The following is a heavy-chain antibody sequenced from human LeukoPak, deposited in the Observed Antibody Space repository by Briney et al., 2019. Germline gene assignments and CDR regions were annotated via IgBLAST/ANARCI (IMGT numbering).Heavy chain of an antibody. Sequence: SETLSLTCGVYGGSLSGYYWSWIRQPPGRGLEWIGEMNHSGSTNYNPALKSRVTISVDTSKNQFSLKLSSVSAADTAVYYCARARDSSGYYYIWGQGTLVSVSS. CDR2: MNHSGST. D-gene: IGHD3-22*01. CDR3: ARARDSSGYYYI. CDR1: GGSLSGYY. V-gene: IGHV4-34*01. J-gene: IGHJ4*02.